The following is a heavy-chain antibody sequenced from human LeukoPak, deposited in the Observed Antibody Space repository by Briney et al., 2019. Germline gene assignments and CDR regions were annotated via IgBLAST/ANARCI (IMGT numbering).Heavy chain of an antibody. Sequence: GGSLRLSCAASGFTFSSYGMHWVRQAPGKGLEWVAFIRYDGSNKYYADSVKGRFTISRDNSKNTLYLHKNSLRAEDTAVYYCAKDLANLRISSNYWGQGTLVTVSS. CDR3: AKDLANLRISSNY. D-gene: IGHD2-15*01. CDR1: GFTFSSYG. CDR2: IRYDGSNK. V-gene: IGHV3-30*02. J-gene: IGHJ4*02.